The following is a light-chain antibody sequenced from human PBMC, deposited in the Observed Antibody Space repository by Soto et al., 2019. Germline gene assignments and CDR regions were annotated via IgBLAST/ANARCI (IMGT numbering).Light chain of an antibody. CDR3: QHYSSSPLT. CDR1: QSVSSN. Sequence: IAMTQAPTTLSASPGERANLSYRPGQSVSSNLAWYQQKPGQPPRLLIYDASNRATGIPARFSGSGSGTDFTLTISRLEPEHFTAYYCQHYSSSPLTCGQGTRLEIK. CDR2: DAS. V-gene: IGKV3D-15*01. J-gene: IGKJ5*01.